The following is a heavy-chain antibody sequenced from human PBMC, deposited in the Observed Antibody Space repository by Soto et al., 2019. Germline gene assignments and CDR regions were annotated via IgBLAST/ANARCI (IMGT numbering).Heavy chain of an antibody. CDR1: GYTFTGYY. D-gene: IGHD1-26*01. Sequence: QVQLVQSGAEVKKPGASVKVSCKASGYTFTGYYMHWVRQAPGQGLEWMGWINPNSGGTNYAQKFQGRVTMTRDTSISTAYMELSRLRSDDTAVYYCARDKDPQNERWAYYYYGMDVWGQGTTVTVSS. CDR2: INPNSGGT. CDR3: ARDKDPQNERWAYYYYGMDV. V-gene: IGHV1-2*02. J-gene: IGHJ6*02.